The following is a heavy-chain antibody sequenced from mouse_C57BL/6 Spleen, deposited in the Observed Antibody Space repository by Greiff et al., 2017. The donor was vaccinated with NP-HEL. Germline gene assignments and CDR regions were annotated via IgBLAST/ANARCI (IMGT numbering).Heavy chain of an antibody. Sequence: EVQLQQSGPGLVKPSQSLSLTCSVTGYSITSGYYWNWIRQFPGNKLEWMGYISYDGSNNYNPSLKNRISITRDPSKNQFFRKLNSVTTEDTATYYCARERDYYGSSSWFAYWGQGTLVTVSA. CDR1: GYSITSGYY. CDR2: ISYDGSN. V-gene: IGHV3-6*01. J-gene: IGHJ3*01. CDR3: ARERDYYGSSSWFAY. D-gene: IGHD1-1*01.